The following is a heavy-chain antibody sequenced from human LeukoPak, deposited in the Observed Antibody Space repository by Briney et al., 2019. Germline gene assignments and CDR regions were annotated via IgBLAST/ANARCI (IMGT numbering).Heavy chain of an antibody. D-gene: IGHD4-23*01. CDR3: ARDSGPHDYGGSDAFDI. CDR2: ITASSTAI. V-gene: IGHV3-21*01. Sequence: KSGGSLRLSCAASGFTFSSYAMHWVRQAPGKGLEWVSSITASSTAIYSADSVKGRFTISRDNSKNTLYLQMNSLRAEDTAVYYCARDSGPHDYGGSDAFDIWGQGTTVTVSS. CDR1: GFTFSSYA. J-gene: IGHJ3*02.